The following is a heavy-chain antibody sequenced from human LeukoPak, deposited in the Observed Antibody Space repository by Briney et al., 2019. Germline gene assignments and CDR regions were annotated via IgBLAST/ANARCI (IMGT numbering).Heavy chain of an antibody. CDR1: GFTFTSSA. CDR3: AAVPPPYRGYDTGSY. V-gene: IGHV1-58*01. D-gene: IGHD5-12*01. J-gene: IGHJ4*02. CDR2: IVVGSGNT. Sequence: ASVKVSCKASGFTFTSSAVQWVRQARGQRLEWIGWIVVGSGNTNYAQKFQERVTITRDMSTSTAYMELSSLRSEDTAVYYCAAVPPPYRGYDTGSYWGQGTLVTVSS.